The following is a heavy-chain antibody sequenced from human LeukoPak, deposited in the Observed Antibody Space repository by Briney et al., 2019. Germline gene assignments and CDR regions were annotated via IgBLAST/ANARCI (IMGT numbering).Heavy chain of an antibody. J-gene: IGHJ4*02. D-gene: IGHD6-19*01. CDR2: ISSSSSNI. CDR3: ATNIAVARYYFEY. CDR1: GFTFSSYS. V-gene: IGHV3-48*02. Sequence: GGSLRLSCAASGFTFSSYSMDWVRQAPGKGLEWVSHISSSSSNIYYADSVKGRFTISRDSAKNSLYLQMNSLRDEDAAVYYCATNIAVARYYFEYWGQGTLVTVSS.